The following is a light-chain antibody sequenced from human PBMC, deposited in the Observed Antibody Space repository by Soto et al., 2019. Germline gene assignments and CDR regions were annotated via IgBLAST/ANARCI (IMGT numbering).Light chain of an antibody. Sequence: EIVMTQSPATLSVSPGERATLSCRASQSVSYNLAWYQQKPGQGPRLLIYGAFTRATGIPARFSGSGSGTEFTLTISSLQSEDFAVYYCQQYKNWPPLTFGGGTKVEIK. CDR2: GAF. J-gene: IGKJ4*01. V-gene: IGKV3-15*01. CDR1: QSVSYN. CDR3: QQYKNWPPLT.